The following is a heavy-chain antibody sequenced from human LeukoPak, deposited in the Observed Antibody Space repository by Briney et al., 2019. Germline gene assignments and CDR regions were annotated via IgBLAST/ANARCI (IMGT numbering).Heavy chain of an antibody. D-gene: IGHD6-13*01. V-gene: IGHV3-21*01. CDR2: ISSSSSYI. J-gene: IGHJ2*01. CDR1: GFTFRNYA. CDR3: ARRIAAAGTSWYFDL. Sequence: PGGSLRLSCAASGFTFRNYAMNWVRQAPGKGLEWVSSISSSSSYIYYADSVKGRFTISGDNAKNSLYLQMNSLRAEDTAVYYCARRIAAAGTSWYFDLWGRGTLVTVSS.